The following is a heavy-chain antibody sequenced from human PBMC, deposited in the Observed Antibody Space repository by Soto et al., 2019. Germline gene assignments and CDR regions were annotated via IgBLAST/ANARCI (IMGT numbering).Heavy chain of an antibody. CDR1: GGSFSGYY. J-gene: IGHJ4*02. D-gene: IGHD4-17*01. CDR3: ARGVGFLTVTYDY. CDR2: INHSGST. Sequence: PSETLSLTCAVYGGSFSGYYWSWIRQPPGKGLEWIGEINHSGSTNYNPSLKSRVTISVDTSKNQFSLKLSSVTAADTAVYYCARGVGFLTVTYDYWGQGTLVNVSS. V-gene: IGHV4-34*01.